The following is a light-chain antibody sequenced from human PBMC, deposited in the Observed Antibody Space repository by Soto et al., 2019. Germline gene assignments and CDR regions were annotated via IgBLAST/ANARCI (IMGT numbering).Light chain of an antibody. CDR2: KGS. CDR3: CPYAVSSTFYV. Sequence: QSALTQPASVSGSPGQSITISCTGTDSDVGSYNLVSWYQQHPGKAPKLVIYKGSERPSGDSNRFSGSKSGNTASLTISGLQAEDESDYYGCPYAVSSTFYVFGTGTKVTVL. CDR1: DSDVGSYNL. J-gene: IGLJ1*01. V-gene: IGLV2-23*01.